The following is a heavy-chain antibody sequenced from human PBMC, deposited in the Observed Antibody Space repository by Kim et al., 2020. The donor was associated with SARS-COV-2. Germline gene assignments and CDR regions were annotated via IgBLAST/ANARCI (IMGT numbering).Heavy chain of an antibody. V-gene: IGHV4-34*01. D-gene: IGHD6-19*01. CDR3: ARDLSSGWVRWWFDP. Sequence: PSLKSRVTISVDTSKNQFSLKLSSVTAADTAVYYCARDLSSGWVRWWFDPWGQGTLVTVSS. J-gene: IGHJ5*02.